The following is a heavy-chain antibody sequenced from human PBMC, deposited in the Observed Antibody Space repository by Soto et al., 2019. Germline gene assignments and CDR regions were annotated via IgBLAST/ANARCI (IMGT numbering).Heavy chain of an antibody. CDR2: ISSSVNTI. CDR3: ASRNTGGFDY. Sequence: QTGGSLRLSCAASGFTFSSYEVNWVRQAPGKGLEWVSYISSSVNTIYYADSVKGRFTISRDNAKNSLYLQMNSLRVEDTAVYYCASRNTGGFDYWGQGTLVPVS. CDR1: GFTFSSYE. D-gene: IGHD2-2*02. V-gene: IGHV3-48*03. J-gene: IGHJ4*02.